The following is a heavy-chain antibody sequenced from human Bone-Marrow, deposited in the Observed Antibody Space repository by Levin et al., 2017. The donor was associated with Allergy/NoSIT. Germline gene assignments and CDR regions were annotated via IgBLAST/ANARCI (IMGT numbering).Heavy chain of an antibody. CDR3: ARGGRDGWDVDN. V-gene: IGHV3-48*01. D-gene: IGHD5-24*01. CDR1: GFTFNSEC. J-gene: IGHJ4*02. Sequence: GGSLRLSCAASGFTFNSECMNWVRQAPGKGLEWLSYISTTSSSGTTIYYADSVKGRFTISRDNAKNSVYLQMSSLRVEDTAVYYCARGGRDGWDVDNWGQGTLVTVSS. CDR2: ISTTSSSGTTI.